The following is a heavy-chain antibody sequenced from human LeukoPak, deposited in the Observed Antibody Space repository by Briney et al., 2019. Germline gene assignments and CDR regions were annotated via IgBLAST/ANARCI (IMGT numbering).Heavy chain of an antibody. V-gene: IGHV3-48*03. CDR1: GVTFSNYE. Sequence: GGSLRLSCAASGVTFSNYEMNWVRQAPGTGLEWVSYISGNGNTIYYADSVKGRFTISRDNAKNSLYLHMSSLRAEDTALYYCAKDISPGSGVVTGLGPYWYFDLWDRGTLVTVSS. D-gene: IGHD2-21*02. J-gene: IGHJ2*01. CDR2: ISGNGNTI. CDR3: AKDISPGSGVVTGLGPYWYFDL.